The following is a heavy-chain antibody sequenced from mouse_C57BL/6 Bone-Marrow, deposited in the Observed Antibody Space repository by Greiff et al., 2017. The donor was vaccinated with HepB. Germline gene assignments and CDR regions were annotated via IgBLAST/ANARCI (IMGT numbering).Heavy chain of an antibody. CDR1: GYTFTSYW. D-gene: IGHD2-5*01. CDR3: ARRTYYSNYRYFDY. Sequence: QVQLQQPGAELVKPGASAKLSCKASGYTFTSYWMHWVKQRPGRGLEWIGRIDPNSGGTKYNEKFKSKATLTVDKPSSTAYMQLSSLTSEDSAVYYCARRTYYSNYRYFDYWGQGTTLTVSS. V-gene: IGHV1-72*01. CDR2: IDPNSGGT. J-gene: IGHJ2*01.